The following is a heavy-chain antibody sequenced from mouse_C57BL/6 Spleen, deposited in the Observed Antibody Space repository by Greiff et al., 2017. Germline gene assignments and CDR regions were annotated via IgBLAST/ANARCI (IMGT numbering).Heavy chain of an antibody. J-gene: IGHJ4*01. CDR2: IWSGGST. CDR3: ARGMVTTGYAMDY. V-gene: IGHV2-2*01. Sequence: VQRVESGPGLVQPSQSLSITCTVSGFSLTSYGVHWVRQSPGKGLEWLGVIWSGGSTDYNAAFISRLSISKDNSKSQVFFKMNSLQADDTAIYYCARGMVTTGYAMDYWGQGTSVTVSA. CDR1: GFSLTSYG. D-gene: IGHD2-3*01.